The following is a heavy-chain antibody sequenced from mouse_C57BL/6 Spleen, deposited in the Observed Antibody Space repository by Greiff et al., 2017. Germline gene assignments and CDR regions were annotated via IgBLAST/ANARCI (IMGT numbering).Heavy chain of an antibody. V-gene: IGHV1-19*01. CDR1: GYTFTDYY. Sequence: EVQLQQSGPVLVKPGASVKMSCKASGYTFTDYYMNWVKQSHGKSLEWIGVINPYNGGTSYNQKFKGKATLTVDKSSSTAYMELNSLTSEDSAVYYCARDYGSSPGYFDYWGQGTTLTVSS. D-gene: IGHD1-1*01. J-gene: IGHJ2*01. CDR3: ARDYGSSPGYFDY. CDR2: INPYNGGT.